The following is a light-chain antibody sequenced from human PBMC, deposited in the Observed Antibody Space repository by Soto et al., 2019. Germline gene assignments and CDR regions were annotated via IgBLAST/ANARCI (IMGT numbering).Light chain of an antibody. Sequence: QSALAQPPSASGTPGQRVTISCSGISSNIGGNTVNWYQQLPGTAPRLLIYNDRQRPSGVPDRFSASKSGTSASLAISGLQSEDEGDYYCATWDASLSLLYVFGTGTKVTVL. J-gene: IGLJ1*01. CDR3: ATWDASLSLLYV. CDR2: NDR. V-gene: IGLV1-44*01. CDR1: SSNIGGNT.